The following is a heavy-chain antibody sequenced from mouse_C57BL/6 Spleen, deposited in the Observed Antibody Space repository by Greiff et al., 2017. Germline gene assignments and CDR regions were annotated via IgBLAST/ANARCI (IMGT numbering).Heavy chain of an antibody. D-gene: IGHD2-3*01. CDR2: IDPSDSET. CDR3: ARRRAYDLFDY. CDR1: GYTFTSYW. V-gene: IGHV1-52*01. J-gene: IGHJ2*01. Sequence: QVQLKQPGAELVRPGSSVKLSCKASGYTFTSYWMHWVKQRPIQGLEWIGNIDPSDSETHYNQKFKDKATLTVDKSSSTAYMQLSSLTSEDSAVYYCARRRAYDLFDYWGQGTTLTVSS.